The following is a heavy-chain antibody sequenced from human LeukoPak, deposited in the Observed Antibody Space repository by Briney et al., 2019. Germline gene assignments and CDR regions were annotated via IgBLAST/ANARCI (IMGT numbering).Heavy chain of an antibody. Sequence: GGSLRLSCAASGFTFSSYSMNWVRQAPGKRLEWVSSISSSSSYIYYADSVKGRFTISRDNAKNSLYLQMNSLRAEDTALYYCAKGGFGELAPPYDYWGQGTLVTVSS. D-gene: IGHD3-10*01. V-gene: IGHV3-21*04. CDR3: AKGGFGELAPPYDY. CDR1: GFTFSSYS. J-gene: IGHJ4*02. CDR2: ISSSSSYI.